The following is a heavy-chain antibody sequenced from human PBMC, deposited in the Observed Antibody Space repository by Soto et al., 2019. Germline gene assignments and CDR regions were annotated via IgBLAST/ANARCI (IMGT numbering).Heavy chain of an antibody. CDR3: ARAGIAVAGDYYYGMDV. J-gene: IGHJ6*02. CDR2: IYTSGST. D-gene: IGHD6-19*01. V-gene: IGHV4-4*07. CDR1: GGSISSYY. Sequence: KTSETLSLTCTVSGGSISSYYRSWIRQPAGKGLEWIGRIYTSGSTNYNPSLKSRVTMSVDTSKNQFSLKLSSVTAADTAVYYCARAGIAVAGDYYYGMDVWGQGTTVTVSS.